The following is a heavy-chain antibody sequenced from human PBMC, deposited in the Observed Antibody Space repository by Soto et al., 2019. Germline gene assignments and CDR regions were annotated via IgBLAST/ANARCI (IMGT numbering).Heavy chain of an antibody. D-gene: IGHD3-16*01. Sequence: PSETLSLTCTVSGDSMTNNYWGWIRQPPGKGLEWIGYVYYSGATNYNPSLKSRVSMSPDPSRNQFSLKLTSVTDADTAVYYCARAMGDWGTYYYYYGMDVWGQGTMVTVSS. CDR3: ARAMGDWGTYYYYYGMDV. V-gene: IGHV4-59*01. CDR1: GDSMTNNY. J-gene: IGHJ6*02. CDR2: VYYSGAT.